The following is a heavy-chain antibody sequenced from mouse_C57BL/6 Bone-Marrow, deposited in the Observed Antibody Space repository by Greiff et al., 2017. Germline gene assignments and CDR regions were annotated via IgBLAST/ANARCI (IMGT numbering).Heavy chain of an antibody. J-gene: IGHJ2*01. V-gene: IGHV14-4*01. CDR1: GFNIKDDY. CDR3: TTGNFDY. CDR2: IDPENGDT. Sequence: EVQLVESGAELVRPGASVKLSCTASGFNIKDDYMHWVKQRPEQGLEWIGWIDPENGDTEYASKFQGKATITADTSSNTAYLQLSSLTSEDTAVYYCTTGNFDYWGQGTTRTVSS.